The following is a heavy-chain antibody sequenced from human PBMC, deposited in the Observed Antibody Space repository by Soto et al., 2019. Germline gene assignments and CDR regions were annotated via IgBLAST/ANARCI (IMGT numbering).Heavy chain of an antibody. CDR1: GYTCTTYG. J-gene: IGHJ4*02. CDR3: VRESEPMRTIVTLAY. V-gene: IGHV1-18*01. D-gene: IGHD2-15*01. CDR2: ISAYYGDT. Sequence: QVQMVQSANEVKRPGASVKVSCKASGYTCTTYGISWVRQAPGQGLEWMGWISAYYGDTKYAPEVQGRVTLTRDISTNTAYMALRNLRSDDTAMYFCVRESEPMRTIVTLAYWGQGTLVSVSA.